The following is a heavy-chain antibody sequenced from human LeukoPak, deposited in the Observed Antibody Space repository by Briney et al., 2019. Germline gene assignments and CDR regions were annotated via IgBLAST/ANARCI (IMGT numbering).Heavy chain of an antibody. V-gene: IGHV1-18*04. Sequence: ASVKVSCKASGYTFTGYYMHWVRQAPGQGLEWMGWISAYNGNTNYAQKLQGRVTMTTDTSTSTAYMELRSLRSDDTAVYYCARVAEMATITPHYYFDYWGQGTLVTVSS. D-gene: IGHD5-24*01. CDR1: GYTFTGYY. CDR2: ISAYNGNT. J-gene: IGHJ4*02. CDR3: ARVAEMATITPHYYFDY.